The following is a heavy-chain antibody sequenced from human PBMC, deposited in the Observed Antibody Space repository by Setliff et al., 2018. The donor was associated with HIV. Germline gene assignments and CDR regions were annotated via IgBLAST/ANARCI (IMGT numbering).Heavy chain of an antibody. J-gene: IGHJ5*02. D-gene: IGHD6-13*01. V-gene: IGHV4-39*01. CDR3: ARHLYSSSWSPDWFDP. CDR1: GGSIISSNFY. Sequence: SETLSLTCTVSGGSIISSNFYWGWIRQPPGKGPEDIGSIDYSGSTYYNPSLKSRVTISVDASKNQFSLKLSSVTAADTAVYYCARHLYSSSWSPDWFDPWGQGTLDTVSS. CDR2: IDYSGST.